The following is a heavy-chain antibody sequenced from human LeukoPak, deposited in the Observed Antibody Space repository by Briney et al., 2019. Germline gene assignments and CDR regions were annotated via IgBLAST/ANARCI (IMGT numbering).Heavy chain of an antibody. CDR3: ARVAQSYSSTWYECAFDI. J-gene: IGHJ3*02. D-gene: IGHD6-13*01. CDR1: GYTFTGYY. CDR2: INPKSGGT. Sequence: ASVKVSCKASGYTFTGYYMHWVRQAPGQGLEWMGWINPKSGGTNYAQKFQGRVTMTRDTSISTAYMEVNRLTSDDTAVYYCARVAQSYSSTWYECAFDIWGQGTKVTVSS. V-gene: IGHV1-2*02.